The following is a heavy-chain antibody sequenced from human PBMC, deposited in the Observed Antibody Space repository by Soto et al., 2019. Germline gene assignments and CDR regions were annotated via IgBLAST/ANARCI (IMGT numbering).Heavy chain of an antibody. V-gene: IGHV6-1*01. CDR3: ARGSWDDVSGHYYMDV. D-gene: IGHD1-1*01. Sequence: TLSLTCDMSGDSVSSNSVGWNWIRQTPSRGLEWLGRTYYKSKWYYTYAASVKSRITVSPDTSKNQFSLQLTSVTPEDTAVYYCARGSWDDVSGHYYMDVWDKGTTVTVSS. CDR2: TYYKSKWYY. CDR1: GDSVSSNSVG. J-gene: IGHJ6*03.